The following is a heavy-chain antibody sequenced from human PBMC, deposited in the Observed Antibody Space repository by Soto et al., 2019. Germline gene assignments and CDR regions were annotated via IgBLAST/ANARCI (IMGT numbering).Heavy chain of an antibody. D-gene: IGHD5-18*01. J-gene: IGHJ6*02. CDR1: GFTFSSYA. Sequence: PGGSLRLSCAASGFTFSSYAMSWVRQGPRKGLEWVSAISGSGGSTYYADSVKGRFTISRDNSKNTLYLQMNSLRAEDTAAYYCAKYSYGRTFYYYYGMDVWGQGTTVTVSS. V-gene: IGHV3-23*01. CDR3: AKYSYGRTFYYYYGMDV. CDR2: ISGSGGST.